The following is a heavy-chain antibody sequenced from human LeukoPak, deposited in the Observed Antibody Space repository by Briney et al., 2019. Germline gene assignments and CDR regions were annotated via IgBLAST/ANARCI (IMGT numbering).Heavy chain of an antibody. CDR3: ARRPSNHDSSGYYFDY. CDR2: IYYSGST. J-gene: IGHJ4*02. Sequence: PSETLSLTCTVSGGSISSTSYYWGWIRQPPGKGLEWIGSIYYSGSTYYKPSLKSRVTVSVDTSKKQFSLKLSSVTAADTAVYYRARRPSNHDSSGYYFDYWGQGTLVTVSS. V-gene: IGHV4-39*01. D-gene: IGHD3-22*01. CDR1: GGSISSTSYY.